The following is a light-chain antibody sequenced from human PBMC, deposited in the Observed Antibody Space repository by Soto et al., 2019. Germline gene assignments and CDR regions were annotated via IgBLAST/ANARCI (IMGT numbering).Light chain of an antibody. J-gene: IGKJ5*01. CDR2: GAS. V-gene: IGKV3-15*01. CDR3: QQYNNWPVT. CDR1: QSVSSN. Sequence: EIVMTQSPATLSVSPGERATLSCRASQSVSSNLAWYQQKPGQAPGLLIYGASTRATGIPARFSGSGSGTEFTLTISSLQSEEFAVYYCQQYNNWPVTFGQGTRLEIK.